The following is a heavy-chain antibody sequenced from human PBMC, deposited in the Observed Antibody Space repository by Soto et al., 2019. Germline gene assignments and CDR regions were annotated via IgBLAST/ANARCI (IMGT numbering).Heavy chain of an antibody. CDR2: IKSKTDGGTT. CDR3: TTDPFWSGYPNYYYYGMDV. D-gene: IGHD3-3*01. V-gene: IGHV3-15*07. J-gene: IGHJ6*02. Sequence: EVQLVESGGGLVKPGGSLRLSCAASGFTFSNAWMNWVRQAPGKGLEWVGRIKSKTDGGTTDYAAPVKGRFTISRDDSKNTLYLQMNSLKTEDTAVYYCTTDPFWSGYPNYYYYGMDVWGQGTTVTVSS. CDR1: GFTFSNAW.